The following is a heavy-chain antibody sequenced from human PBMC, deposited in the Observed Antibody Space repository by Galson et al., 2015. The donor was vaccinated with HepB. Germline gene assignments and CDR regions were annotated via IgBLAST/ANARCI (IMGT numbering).Heavy chain of an antibody. CDR3: AKDGWFGEFPDY. V-gene: IGHV3-23*01. CDR1: GFTFSSYA. D-gene: IGHD3-10*01. J-gene: IGHJ4*02. Sequence: SLRLSCAASGFTFSSYAMSWVRQAPGKGLEWVSAISGSGGSTYYADSVKGRFTISRDNSKNTLYLQMNSLRAEDTAVYYCAKDGWFGEFPDYWGQGTLVTVSS. CDR2: ISGSGGST.